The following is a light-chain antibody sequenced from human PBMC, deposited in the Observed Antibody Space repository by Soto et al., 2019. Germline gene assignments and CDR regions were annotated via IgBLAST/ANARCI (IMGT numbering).Light chain of an antibody. V-gene: IGLV2-14*01. Sequence: QPVLTQPASVSGSPGQSITISCTGTSSDIVTYDYVSWYQQHPGKAPKLMIYEVSHRPPGVSSRFSGSKSGNTASLTISGLQPEDEADYYCYSKTATSKFFGTGTKLTVL. CDR2: EVS. CDR1: SSDIVTYDY. J-gene: IGLJ1*01. CDR3: YSKTATSKF.